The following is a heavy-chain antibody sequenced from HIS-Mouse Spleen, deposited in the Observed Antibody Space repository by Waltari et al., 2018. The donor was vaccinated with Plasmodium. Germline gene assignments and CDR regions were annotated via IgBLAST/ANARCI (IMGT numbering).Heavy chain of an antibody. J-gene: IGHJ3*02. CDR2: ISWNSGSI. Sequence: EVQLVESGGGLVQPGRSLRLSCAASGFTFDDYAMHWVRQAPGKGLEWVSGISWNSGSIGYADSVKGLFTISRDHAKNSLYLKMNRLRAEDTALYYCAKDIAGSGDAFDIWGQGTMVTVSS. D-gene: IGHD6-19*01. CDR3: AKDIAGSGDAFDI. V-gene: IGHV3-9*01. CDR1: GFTFDDYA.